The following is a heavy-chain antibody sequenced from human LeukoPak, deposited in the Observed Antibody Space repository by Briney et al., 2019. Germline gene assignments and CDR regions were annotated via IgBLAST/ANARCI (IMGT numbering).Heavy chain of an antibody. CDR1: GGSISGGDSY. D-gene: IGHD2-2*01. J-gene: IGHJ5*02. Sequence: PSETLSLTCTVSGGSISGGDSYWNWIRQPAGKGLEWIGRIYTSGSTNYNPSLKSRVTMSVDTSKNQFSLKLSSVTAADTAVYYCAREGDIVVVPAARASNWFDPWGQGTLVTVSS. V-gene: IGHV4-61*02. CDR3: AREGDIVVVPAARASNWFDP. CDR2: IYTSGST.